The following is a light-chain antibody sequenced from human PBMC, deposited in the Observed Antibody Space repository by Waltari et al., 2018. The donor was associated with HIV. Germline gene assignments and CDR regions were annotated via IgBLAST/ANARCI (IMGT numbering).Light chain of an antibody. V-gene: IGLV3-21*02. Sequence: YVLTQPPSVSVAPGQTARITCGGNNIRTKSVHWYQQKPGQAPVLVVYDDVDRPSGIPERFSGSNSGNTATLTISRVDAGDEADYYCQVWDSGSEPPVLFGGGTKLTVL. CDR2: DDV. J-gene: IGLJ3*02. CDR1: NIRTKS. CDR3: QVWDSGSEPPVL.